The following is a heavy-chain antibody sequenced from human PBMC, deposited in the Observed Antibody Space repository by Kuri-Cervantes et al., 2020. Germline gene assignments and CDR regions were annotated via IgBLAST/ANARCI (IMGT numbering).Heavy chain of an antibody. D-gene: IGHD5-18*01. CDR1: GGSISSYY. CDR3: ARGVGYSYGSRSGWFDP. V-gene: IGHV4-59*08. J-gene: IGHJ5*02. Sequence: SETLSLTCTVSGGSISSYYWSWIRQPPGKGLEWIGYIYYSGSTSYNPSLKSRVTISVDTSKNQFSLKLSSVTAADTAVYYCARGVGYSYGSRSGWFDPWGQGTLVTVSS. CDR2: IYYSGST.